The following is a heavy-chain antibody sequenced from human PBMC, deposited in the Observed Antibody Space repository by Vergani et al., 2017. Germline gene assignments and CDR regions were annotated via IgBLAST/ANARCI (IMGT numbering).Heavy chain of an antibody. V-gene: IGHV1-46*03. J-gene: IGHJ4*02. CDR3: ARGDYTILTGYRY. CDR2: INPSGGHT. Sequence: QVQVVQSGAEVKKSGASVKVLCKTSGYTFSNYYMHWVRQAPGQGLEWMGIINPSGGHTNYPQNFQGRVTMTSDTSTSTVYMELSSLRSDDAAIYYCARGDYTILTGYRYWGQGTLVTVSA. CDR1: GYTFSNYY. D-gene: IGHD3-9*01.